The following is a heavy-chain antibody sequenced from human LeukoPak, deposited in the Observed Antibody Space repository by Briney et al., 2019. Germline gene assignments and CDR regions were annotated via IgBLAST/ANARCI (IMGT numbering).Heavy chain of an antibody. CDR1: GESFSGYY. Sequence: SETLSLTCAVYGESFSGYYWTWIRQPPGKGRGWGGEINHTGSTNYNPSHKSRVTMSVDTSTNQFSLKVNSMTAANTAMYYCARGQEEWDLVQRAVNYDYWGQGTLVTVSS. CDR3: ARGQEEWDLVQRAVNYDY. CDR2: INHTGST. D-gene: IGHD1-26*01. V-gene: IGHV4-34*01. J-gene: IGHJ4*02.